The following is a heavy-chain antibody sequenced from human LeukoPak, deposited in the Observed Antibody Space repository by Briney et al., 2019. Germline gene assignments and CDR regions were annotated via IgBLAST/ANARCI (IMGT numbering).Heavy chain of an antibody. CDR2: INHSGST. J-gene: IGHJ4*02. CDR3: ARRRARWRQFIAD. Sequence: SETLSLTCAVYGGSFSGYYWSWIRQPPGKGLEWIGEINHSGSTNYNPSLKSRVTISVDTSKNQFSLKLSSVTAADTAVYYCARRRARWRQFIADWGQGSLVTVCS. CDR1: GGSFSGYY. V-gene: IGHV4-34*01. D-gene: IGHD5-24*01.